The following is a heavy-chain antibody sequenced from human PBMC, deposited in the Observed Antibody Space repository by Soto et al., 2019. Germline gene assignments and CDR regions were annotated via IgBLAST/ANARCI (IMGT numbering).Heavy chain of an antibody. CDR2: MNPNSGNT. J-gene: IGHJ4*02. D-gene: IGHD6-19*01. Sequence: QVQLVQSGAEVKKPGASVKVSCKASGYTFTSYDINWVRQATGQGLEWMGWMNPNSGNTGYAQKSQDRDTMTRNTSIRTAYMELSSLRSEATAVYYRAREIAVAGTDYWGQGTLVTVSS. CDR3: AREIAVAGTDY. CDR1: GYTFTSYD. V-gene: IGHV1-8*01.